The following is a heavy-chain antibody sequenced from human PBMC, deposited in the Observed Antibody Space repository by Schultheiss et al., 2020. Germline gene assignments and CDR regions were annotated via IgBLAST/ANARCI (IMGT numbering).Heavy chain of an antibody. CDR1: GYTFNSYD. J-gene: IGHJ6*02. V-gene: IGHV1-18*01. Sequence: ASVKVSCKASGYTFNSYDINWVRQATGQGLEWMGWINPNSGGTNYAQKFQGRVTMTTDTSTSTAYMELRSLRSDDTAVYYCARDWHVGAGTYYYYYGMDVWGQGTTVTVSS. CDR3: ARDWHVGAGTYYYYYGMDV. D-gene: IGHD6-13*01. CDR2: INPNSGGT.